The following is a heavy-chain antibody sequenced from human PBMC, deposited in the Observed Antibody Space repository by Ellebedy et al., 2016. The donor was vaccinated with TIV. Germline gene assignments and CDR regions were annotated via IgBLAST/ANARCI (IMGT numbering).Heavy chain of an antibody. J-gene: IGHJ5*02. CDR3: ARINYGDPDWFDP. Sequence: SGPTLVKPTEVLTLTCSVSGFSLSNPNLGVSWSRQPPGKALEWLADIFTNDKKSYSTSLKSRLSISQDNPKSQVVLTMTNVDTMDTATYYCARINYGDPDWFDPWGQGAPVTVSP. V-gene: IGHV2-26*01. CDR1: GFSLSNPNLG. CDR2: IFTNDKK. D-gene: IGHD4-17*01.